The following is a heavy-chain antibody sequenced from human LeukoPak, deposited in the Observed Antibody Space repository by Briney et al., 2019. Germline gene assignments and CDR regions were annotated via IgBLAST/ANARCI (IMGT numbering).Heavy chain of an antibody. CDR1: GFTFSSYV. CDR2: ISFDGSDK. D-gene: IGHD2-21*02. J-gene: IGHJ4*02. Sequence: PGGSLRLSCPASGFTFSSYVMHWVRQAPGKGLEWVAVISFDGSDKYYADSVKGRFTISRDNSKNTLYLLMNSLRAEDTAVYYCARDWRQIVVVTAIGFDYWGQGTLVTVSS. V-gene: IGHV3-30*04. CDR3: ARDWRQIVVVTAIGFDY.